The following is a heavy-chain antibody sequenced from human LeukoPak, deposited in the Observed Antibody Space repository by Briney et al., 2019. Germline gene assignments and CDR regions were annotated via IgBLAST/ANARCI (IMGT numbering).Heavy chain of an antibody. CDR1: GFTFDDYA. D-gene: IGHD3-16*01. J-gene: IGHJ6*02. V-gene: IGHV3-9*01. CDR2: ISWNSGSI. CDR3: AKEVSITGYYGMDV. Sequence: SLRLSCAASGFTFDDYAMHWVRQAPGKGLEWVSGISWNSGSIGYVDSVKGRFTISRDNAKNSLYLQMNSLRAEDTALYYCAKEVSITGYYGMDVWGQGTTVTVSS.